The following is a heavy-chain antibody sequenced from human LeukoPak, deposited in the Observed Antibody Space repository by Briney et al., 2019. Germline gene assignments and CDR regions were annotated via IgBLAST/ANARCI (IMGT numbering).Heavy chain of an antibody. Sequence: SQTLSLTCAISGDSVSSNSAAWNCIRQSPSRGLEWLGRTYFRSKWYNDYAVSLKSRIAINPDTSKNQFSLQLNSVTPEDTAVYYCARSPVTGHADYWGQGTLVTVSS. J-gene: IGHJ4*02. CDR1: GDSVSSNSAA. CDR2: TYFRSKWYN. CDR3: ARSPVTGHADY. V-gene: IGHV6-1*01. D-gene: IGHD6-19*01.